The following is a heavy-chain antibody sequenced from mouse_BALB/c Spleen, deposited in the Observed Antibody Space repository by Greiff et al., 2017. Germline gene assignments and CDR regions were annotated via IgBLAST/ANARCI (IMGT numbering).Heavy chain of an antibody. CDR1: GFSLTSYG. CDR2: IWSGGST. J-gene: IGHJ3*01. Sequence: VQLQQSGPGLVQPSQSLSITCTVSGFSLTSYGVHWVRQSPGKGLEWLGVIWSGGSTDYNAAFISRLSISKDNSKCQVFFKMNSLQANDTAIYYCASRFAYWGQGTLVTVSA. CDR3: ASRFAY. V-gene: IGHV2-2*02.